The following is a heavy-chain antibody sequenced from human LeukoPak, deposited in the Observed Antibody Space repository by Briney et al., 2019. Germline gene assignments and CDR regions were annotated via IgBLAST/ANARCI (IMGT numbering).Heavy chain of an antibody. CDR2: INSDGSST. V-gene: IGHV3-74*01. Sequence: QTGGSLRLSCAASGFTFSSYWMHWVRQAPGKGLVWVSRINSDGSSTNYADSVKGRFTISRDNAKNTLYLQMNTLRAEDTAVYYCVGSSSSRDYWGQGTLVTVSS. CDR3: VGSSSSRDY. J-gene: IGHJ4*02. CDR1: GFTFSSYW. D-gene: IGHD6-6*01.